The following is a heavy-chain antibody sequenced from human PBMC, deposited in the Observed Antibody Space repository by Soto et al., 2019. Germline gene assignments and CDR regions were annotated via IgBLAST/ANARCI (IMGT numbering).Heavy chain of an antibody. Sequence: GASVKVSCKASGYTFTGYYMHWVRQAPGQGLEWMGWINPNSGGTNYAQKFQGWVTMTRDTSISTAYMELSRLRSDDTAVYYCARGLYCSGGSCYKTTPGYSGMDVWGQGTTVTVYS. CDR1: GYTFTGYY. D-gene: IGHD2-15*01. CDR2: INPNSGGT. J-gene: IGHJ6*02. V-gene: IGHV1-2*04. CDR3: ARGLYCSGGSCYKTTPGYSGMDV.